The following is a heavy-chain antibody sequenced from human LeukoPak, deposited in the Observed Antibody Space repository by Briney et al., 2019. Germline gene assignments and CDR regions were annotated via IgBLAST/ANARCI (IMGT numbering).Heavy chain of an antibody. D-gene: IGHD1-26*01. CDR2: IYYSGST. CDR3: AREPIVGATMYNDAFDI. V-gene: IGHV4-39*02. CDR1: GGSISSSSYY. J-gene: IGHJ3*02. Sequence: SETLSLTCTVSGGSISSSSYYWGWIRQPPGKGLEWIGSIYYSGSTYYNPSLKSRVTISVDTSKNQFSLKLSSVTAADTAVYYCAREPIVGATMYNDAFDIWGQGTMVTVSS.